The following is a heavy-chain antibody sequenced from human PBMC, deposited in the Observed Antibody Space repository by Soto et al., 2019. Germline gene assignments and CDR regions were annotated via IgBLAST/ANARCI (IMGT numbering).Heavy chain of an antibody. CDR1: GFTFSSYA. CDR2: VLYDGSIE. CDR3: AKDLYYYDFSLDDS. J-gene: IGHJ5*02. Sequence: EHLVESGGGVVQPGRSLRLSCTGSGFTFSSYAMHWVRLAPGKGLGWVAVVLYDGSIENYADSVRGRFTISSDNSKNTVFLQMNSLRVEDTAVYYCAKDLYYYDFSLDDSWGQGTLVTVSS. V-gene: IGHV3-30*04. D-gene: IGHD3-16*01.